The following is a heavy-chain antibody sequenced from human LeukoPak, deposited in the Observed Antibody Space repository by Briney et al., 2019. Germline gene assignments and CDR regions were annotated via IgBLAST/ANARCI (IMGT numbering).Heavy chain of an antibody. CDR2: ICNSGGT. CDR1: GDSISTYY. V-gene: IGHV4-4*09. J-gene: IGHJ5*02. Sequence: PDTLSLTCTVSGDSISTYYWSWIRQPPGKGLEWIGCICNSGGTNYNPSLKSRVTISVDTSKNQFSLNLSSVTAADTAVYYCAKTGRPNNSGWYRWFDPWGQGTLVTVSS. D-gene: IGHD6-19*01. CDR3: AKTGRPNNSGWYRWFDP.